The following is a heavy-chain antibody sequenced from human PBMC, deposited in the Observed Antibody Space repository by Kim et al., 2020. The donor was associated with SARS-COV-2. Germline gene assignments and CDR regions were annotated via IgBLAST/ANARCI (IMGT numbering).Heavy chain of an antibody. CDR2: IYYSGST. V-gene: IGHV4-39*07. D-gene: IGHD1-26*01. Sequence: SETLSLTCTVSGGSISSSSYYWGWIRQPPGKGLEWIGSIYYSGSTYYNPSLKSRVTISVDTSKNQFSLKLSSVTAADTPVYYCAREGGGSYYFDYWGQGTLVTVSS. CDR3: AREGGGSYYFDY. J-gene: IGHJ4*02. CDR1: GGSISSSSYY.